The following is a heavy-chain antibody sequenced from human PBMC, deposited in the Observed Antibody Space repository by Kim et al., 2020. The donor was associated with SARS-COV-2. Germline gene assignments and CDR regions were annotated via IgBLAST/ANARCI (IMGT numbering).Heavy chain of an antibody. CDR1: GGSISSSSYY. CDR2: IYYSGST. J-gene: IGHJ6*02. CDR3: ASGAFGGDYDYVWGSFPPTPYGMDV. Sequence: SETLSLTCTVSGGSISSSSYYWGWIRQPPGKGLEWIGSIYYSGSTYYNPSLKSRVTISVDTSKNQFSLKLSSVTAADTAVYYCASGAFGGDYDYVWGSFPPTPYGMDVWGQGTTVTVSS. V-gene: IGHV4-39*07. D-gene: IGHD3-16*01.